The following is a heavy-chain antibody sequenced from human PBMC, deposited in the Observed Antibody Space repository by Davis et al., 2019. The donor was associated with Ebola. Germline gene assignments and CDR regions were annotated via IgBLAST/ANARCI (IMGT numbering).Heavy chain of an antibody. J-gene: IGHJ6*02. CDR1: GGTFSSYA. CDR2: IIPIFGTA. CDR3: ARDRWIQLWKNYYYYGMDV. Sequence: AASVKVSCKASGGTFSSYAISWVRQAPGQGLEWMGGIIPIFGTANYAQKFQGRVTITADESTSTAYMELSSLRSEDTAVYYCARDRWIQLWKNYYYYGMDVWGQGTTVTVSS. V-gene: IGHV1-69*13. D-gene: IGHD5-18*01.